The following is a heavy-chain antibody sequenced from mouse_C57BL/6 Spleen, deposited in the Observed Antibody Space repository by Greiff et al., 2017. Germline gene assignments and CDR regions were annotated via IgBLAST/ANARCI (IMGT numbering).Heavy chain of an antibody. J-gene: IGHJ1*03. D-gene: IGHD1-1*01. Sequence: VKLMESGAELVKPGASVKISCKASGYAFSSYWMNWVKQRPGKGLEWIGQIYPGDGDTNYNGKFKGKATLTADKSSSTAYMQLSSLTSEDSAVYFCARAYGSSPWYFDVWGTGTTVTVSS. V-gene: IGHV1-80*01. CDR1: GYAFSSYW. CDR2: IYPGDGDT. CDR3: ARAYGSSPWYFDV.